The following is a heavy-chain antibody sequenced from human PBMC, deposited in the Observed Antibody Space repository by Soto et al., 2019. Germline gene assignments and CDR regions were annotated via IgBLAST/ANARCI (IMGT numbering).Heavy chain of an antibody. CDR1: EFTFSSYS. J-gene: IGHJ4*02. CDR3: ARDGEITGGDFFFDY. CDR2: ISSSSSYI. D-gene: IGHD4-17*01. Sequence: EVQLVESGGGLVKPGGSLRLSCAASEFTFSSYSMNWVRQAPGKGLEWVSSISSSSSYIYYTDSVKGRFTTSRDNAKNSLYLQMNSLRAEDTAVYYCARDGEITGGDFFFDYWGQGTLVTVSS. V-gene: IGHV3-21*01.